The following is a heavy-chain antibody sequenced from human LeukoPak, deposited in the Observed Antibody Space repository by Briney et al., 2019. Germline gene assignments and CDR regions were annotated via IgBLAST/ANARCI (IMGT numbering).Heavy chain of an antibody. CDR3: ARRFTTDYYDSSGYYTYFDY. CDR2: IHTSGST. Sequence: SETLSLTCTVSGGSISTYDWNWIRQPAGKGLEWIGRIHTSGSTIYNPSLKSRVTISVDTSKNQFSLKLSSVTAADTAVYYCARRFTTDYYDSSGYYTYFDYWGQGTLVTVSS. V-gene: IGHV4-4*07. CDR1: GGSISTYD. D-gene: IGHD3-22*01. J-gene: IGHJ4*02.